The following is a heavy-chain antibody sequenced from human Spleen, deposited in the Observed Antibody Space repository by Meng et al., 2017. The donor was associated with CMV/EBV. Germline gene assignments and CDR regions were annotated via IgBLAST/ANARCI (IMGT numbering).Heavy chain of an antibody. CDR1: SSSSYY. Sequence: SSSSYYWGWIRQPPGKGLEWIGSIYYSGSTYYNPSLKSRVTISVDTSKNQFSLKLSSVTAADTAVYYCASAPNSGSYYEGPPYFDYWGQGTLVTVSS. V-gene: IGHV4-39*07. J-gene: IGHJ4*02. D-gene: IGHD1-26*01. CDR3: ASAPNSGSYYEGPPYFDY. CDR2: IYYSGST.